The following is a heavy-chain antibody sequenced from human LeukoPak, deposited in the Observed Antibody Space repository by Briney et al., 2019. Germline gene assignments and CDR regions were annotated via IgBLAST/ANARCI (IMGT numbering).Heavy chain of an antibody. CDR1: GFTFSSYS. D-gene: IGHD2-2*03. V-gene: IGHV3-23*01. CDR3: AKHCSGYCNAASEKRFDP. J-gene: IGHJ5*02. CDR2: IGSNSVPT. Sequence: GGSLRPSCAASGFTFSSYSMNWVRQAPGKGLEWVSGIGSNSVPTVYAGSVKGRFTISRDNSKSMLYLQMDSLRVEDTAVYYYAKHCSGYCNAASEKRFDPWGQGTLVTVSS.